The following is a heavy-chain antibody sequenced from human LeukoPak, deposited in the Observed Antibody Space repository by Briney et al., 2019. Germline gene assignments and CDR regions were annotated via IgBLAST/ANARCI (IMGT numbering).Heavy chain of an antibody. CDR1: GFNFRSYA. D-gene: IGHD3-16*01. J-gene: IGHJ3*02. CDR2: ITYDGTDT. V-gene: IGHV3-30*04. CDR3: ARPGGYAFDM. Sequence: PETSLRFSCAASGFNFRSYAFHWVRQAPGKGPEWMAFITYDGTDTYYAVSVKGRFTLSRDNSQNTLYLQMNSLRAADTAVYYCARPGGYAFDMWGQGTMVTVSS.